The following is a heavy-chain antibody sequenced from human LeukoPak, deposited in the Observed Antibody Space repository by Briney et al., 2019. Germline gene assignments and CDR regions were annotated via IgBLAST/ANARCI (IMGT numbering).Heavy chain of an antibody. CDR1: GYTFSNYG. CDR3: ARDPTQYYYDSSGYYYSDY. V-gene: IGHV1-18*01. Sequence: ASVEVSCKASGYTFSNYGISWVRQAPGQGLEWMGWISSYNDNTNYAQKLQGRVTMTTDTSTSTAYMELRSLRSDDTAVYYCARDPTQYYYDSSGYYYSDYWGQGTLVTVSS. D-gene: IGHD3-22*01. J-gene: IGHJ4*02. CDR2: ISSYNDNT.